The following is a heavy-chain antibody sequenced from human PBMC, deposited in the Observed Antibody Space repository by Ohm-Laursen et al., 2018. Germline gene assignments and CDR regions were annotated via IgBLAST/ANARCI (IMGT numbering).Heavy chain of an antibody. Sequence: ASVKVSCKASGYTFTGYYMHWVRQAPGQGLEWMGWINPNSGGTNYAQKFQGRVTMTRDTSISTAYMELSRLRSDDTAVYYCARESIAARRRWFDPWGQGTLVTVSS. J-gene: IGHJ5*02. CDR2: INPNSGGT. D-gene: IGHD6-6*01. V-gene: IGHV1-2*02. CDR1: GYTFTGYY. CDR3: ARESIAARRRWFDP.